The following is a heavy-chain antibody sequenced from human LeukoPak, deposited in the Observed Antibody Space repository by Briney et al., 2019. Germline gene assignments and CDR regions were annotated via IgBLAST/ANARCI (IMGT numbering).Heavy chain of an antibody. D-gene: IGHD3-22*01. V-gene: IGHV4-59*01. CDR1: GGSISGYY. CDR3: ARGGYYDSSGYQLPFDY. CDR2: IYYSGST. J-gene: IGHJ4*02. Sequence: PSETLSLTCTVSGGSISGYYWSWLRQPPGKGLEWIGYIYYSGSTNYNPSLKSRVTISVDTSKNQFSLKLSSVTAADTAVYYCARGGYYDSSGYQLPFDYWGQGTLVTVSS.